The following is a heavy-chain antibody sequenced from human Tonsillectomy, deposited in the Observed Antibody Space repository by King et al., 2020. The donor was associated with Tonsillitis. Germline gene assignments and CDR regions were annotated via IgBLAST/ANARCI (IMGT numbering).Heavy chain of an antibody. CDR1: GLSLSTSGVG. Sequence: TLKESGPTLVKPTQTLTLTCTFSGLSLSTSGVGVGWFRQPPGKALEWLALIYWYDDKRYSPSLKSRLTITKDTSKNQVVLTMTNMDPVDTATYYCTHRGSGYSSAWFDPWGQGTLVTVSS. D-gene: IGHD5-18*01. CDR2: IYWYDDK. V-gene: IGHV2-5*01. J-gene: IGHJ5*02. CDR3: THRGSGYSSAWFDP.